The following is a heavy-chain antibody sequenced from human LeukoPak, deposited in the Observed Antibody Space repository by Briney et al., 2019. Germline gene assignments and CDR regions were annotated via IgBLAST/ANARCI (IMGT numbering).Heavy chain of an antibody. Sequence: GGSLRLSCAASGFTFSSYAMSWVRQAPGKGLEWVSGIRGSGGSTYYADSVKGRFTISRDNSKNTLYLQMSSLRAEDTAVHYCAKSPSSSWYYFDYWGQGTLVTVSS. D-gene: IGHD6-13*01. V-gene: IGHV3-23*01. CDR1: GFTFSSYA. J-gene: IGHJ4*02. CDR2: IRGSGGST. CDR3: AKSPSSSWYYFDY.